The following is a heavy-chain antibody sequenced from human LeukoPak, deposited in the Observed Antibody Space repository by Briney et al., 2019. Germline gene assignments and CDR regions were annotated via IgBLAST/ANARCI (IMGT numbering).Heavy chain of an antibody. CDR1: GYTFTGYY. V-gene: IGHV1-2*06. CDR2: ITPTSGGT. J-gene: IGHJ4*02. Sequence: ASVKVSCKTSGYTFTGYYIYWVRQAPGQGLELMGQITPTSGGTNYAQKFQGRVTMTRDTSITTAYMELSRLTSDDTAVYYCTRGGADYWGQGTLVTVSS. CDR3: TRGGADY. D-gene: IGHD1-26*01.